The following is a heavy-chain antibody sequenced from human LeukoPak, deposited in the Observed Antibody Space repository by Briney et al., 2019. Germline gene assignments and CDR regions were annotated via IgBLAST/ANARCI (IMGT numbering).Heavy chain of an antibody. CDR2: IYYSGST. CDR3: ARQTFYSNSKYYFDY. V-gene: IGHV4-30-2*03. J-gene: IGHJ4*02. D-gene: IGHD4-11*01. Sequence: SQTLSLTCTVSGGSISSGGYYWSWIRQHPGKGLEWIGDIYYSGSTYYNPSLKSRVTISVDTSKNQFSLKLSSVTAADTAVYYCARQTFYSNSKYYFDYWGQGTLVTVSS. CDR1: GGSISSGGYY.